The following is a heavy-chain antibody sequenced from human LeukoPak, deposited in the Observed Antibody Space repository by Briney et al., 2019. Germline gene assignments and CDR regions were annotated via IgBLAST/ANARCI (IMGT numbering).Heavy chain of an antibody. D-gene: IGHD3-16*01. Sequence: GGSLRLSCAASGFTFSNYSMNWVRQAPGKGLEWVSAISGSGGSTYYADSVKGRFTISRDNSKNTLYLQMNSLRAEDTAVYYCAKPAGGGPFDYWGQGTLVTVSS. J-gene: IGHJ4*02. V-gene: IGHV3-23*01. CDR2: ISGSGGST. CDR1: GFTFSNYS. CDR3: AKPAGGGPFDY.